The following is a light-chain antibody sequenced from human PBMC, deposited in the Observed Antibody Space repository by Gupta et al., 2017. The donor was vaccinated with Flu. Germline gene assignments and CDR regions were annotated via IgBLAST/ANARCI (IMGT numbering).Light chain of an antibody. CDR1: NIGSKS. J-gene: IGLJ3*02. CDR3: QVWDSSSDHRV. V-gene: IGLV3-21*03. CDR2: VDS. Sequence: SYVLTQPPSVSVAPGKTARITCGGNNIGSKSVHWYQQKPGQAPVLVVYVDSDRPSGIPERFSGSNSGNTATLTISRVEAGDEADYYCQVWDSSSDHRVFGGGTKLTVL.